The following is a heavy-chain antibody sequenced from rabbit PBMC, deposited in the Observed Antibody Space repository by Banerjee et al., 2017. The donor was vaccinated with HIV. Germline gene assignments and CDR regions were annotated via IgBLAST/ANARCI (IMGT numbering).Heavy chain of an antibody. J-gene: IGHJ4*01. D-gene: IGHD7-1*01. CDR3: ARDLAAVTGWNFGL. Sequence: QEQLEESGGGLVKPEGSLKLSCTASGFDLSSYYMCWVRQAPGKGLEWIACINTSSGSTYYASWAKGRFTISRTSSTAVTLQMTSLTAADTATYFCARDLAAVTGWNFGLWGPGTLVTVS. CDR2: INTSSGST. V-gene: IGHV1S45*01. CDR1: GFDLSSYY.